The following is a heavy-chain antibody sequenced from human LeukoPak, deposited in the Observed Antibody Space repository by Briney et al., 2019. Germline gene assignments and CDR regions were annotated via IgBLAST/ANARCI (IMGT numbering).Heavy chain of an antibody. V-gene: IGHV4-30-4*08. CDR1: GGSITSSGYY. CDR3: ARVSSGSYLDWYFDL. J-gene: IGHJ2*01. CDR2: IYYSGST. D-gene: IGHD1-26*01. Sequence: TLSLTCTVSGGSITSSGYYWGWIRQPPGKGLEWIGYIYYSGSTYYNPSLKSRVTISVDTSKNQFSLKLNSVTAADTAVYYGARVSSGSYLDWYFDLWGRGTLVTVSS.